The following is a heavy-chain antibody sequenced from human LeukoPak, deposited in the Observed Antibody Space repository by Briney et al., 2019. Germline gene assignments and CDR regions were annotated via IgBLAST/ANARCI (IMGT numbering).Heavy chain of an antibody. V-gene: IGHV3-15*07. J-gene: IGHJ4*02. CDR2: IASKTDGGAT. CDR1: GPTVTNAW. D-gene: IGHD3-10*01. CDR3: TTGVRGD. Sequence: PGGSLRLSCSASGPTVTNAWMNWVRQAPGEGLDWVGRIASKTDGGATDYAAPVKGRFTISRDDSKNTLNLQMNSLKTEDTAVYYCTTGVRGDWGQGTLVTVSS.